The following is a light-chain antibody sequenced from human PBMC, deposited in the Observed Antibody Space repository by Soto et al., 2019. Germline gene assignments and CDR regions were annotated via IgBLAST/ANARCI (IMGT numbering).Light chain of an antibody. Sequence: DIQMTQSPSSLSASVGDRVTITCQASQDISNYLNWYQQKPGKAPKLLIYDASNLATGVPSRFSGSGSGTDFTFTISSLQPEDIATYYCQQYDNLPPRWAFGGGTKVEIK. CDR2: DAS. CDR3: QQYDNLPPRWA. V-gene: IGKV1-33*01. CDR1: QDISNY. J-gene: IGKJ4*01.